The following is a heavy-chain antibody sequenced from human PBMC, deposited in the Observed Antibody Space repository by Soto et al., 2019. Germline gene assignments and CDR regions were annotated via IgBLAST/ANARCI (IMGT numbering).Heavy chain of an antibody. V-gene: IGHV4-39*01. J-gene: IGHJ5*02. CDR2: IYYSGST. Sequence: QLQLQESGPGLVKPSETLSLTCTVSGGSISSSSYYWGWIRQPPGKGLEWIGSIYYSGSTYYNPSLKSRVTISVDTSKNQFPLKLSSVTAADTAVYYCARTRAVWFDPWGQGTLVTVSS. D-gene: IGHD6-19*01. CDR3: ARTRAVWFDP. CDR1: GGSISSSSYY.